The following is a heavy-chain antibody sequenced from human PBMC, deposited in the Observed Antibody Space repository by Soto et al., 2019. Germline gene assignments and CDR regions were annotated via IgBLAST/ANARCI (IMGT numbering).Heavy chain of an antibody. J-gene: IGHJ3*02. D-gene: IGHD2-15*01. Sequence: QVQLVESGGGVVQPGRSLRLSCAASGFTFSSYGMHWVRQAPGKGLEWVAVIWYDGSNKYYADSVKGRFTISRDNSKNALYLQMNSLRAEDTAVYYCARDMGVVAFDIWGQGKMVTVSS. CDR1: GFTFSSYG. V-gene: IGHV3-33*01. CDR3: ARDMGVVAFDI. CDR2: IWYDGSNK.